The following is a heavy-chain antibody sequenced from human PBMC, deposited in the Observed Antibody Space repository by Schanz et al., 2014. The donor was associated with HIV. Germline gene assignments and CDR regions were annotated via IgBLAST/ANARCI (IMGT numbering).Heavy chain of an antibody. Sequence: EVQLVESGGGLVQPGGSLRLSCAASGSTFSSYWMHWVRQAPGKGLEWVSAISESGGSTYYADSVKGRVTISRDNSKNTLYLQMTTLRIDDTAVYYCAKPEYDSRGNSQSHFDYWGQGTLVTVSS. CDR2: ISESGGST. CDR1: GSTFSSYW. V-gene: IGHV3-23*04. CDR3: AKPEYDSRGNSQSHFDY. J-gene: IGHJ4*02. D-gene: IGHD3-22*01.